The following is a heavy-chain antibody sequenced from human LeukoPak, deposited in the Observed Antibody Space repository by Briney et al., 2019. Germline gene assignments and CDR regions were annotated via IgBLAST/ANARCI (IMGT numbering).Heavy chain of an antibody. Sequence: PRASVQVSFKVSGSTLTEFSIHWVRPAPGKGLEWMGGFVPEDDETIYAQSFQGRVTITEDTSTDTAYMELSSLRSEDTAMYYCATIAPGDLFDSWGQGTLVTVSS. CDR1: GSTLTEFS. V-gene: IGHV1-24*01. CDR2: FVPEDDET. D-gene: IGHD7-27*01. J-gene: IGHJ4*02. CDR3: ATIAPGDLFDS.